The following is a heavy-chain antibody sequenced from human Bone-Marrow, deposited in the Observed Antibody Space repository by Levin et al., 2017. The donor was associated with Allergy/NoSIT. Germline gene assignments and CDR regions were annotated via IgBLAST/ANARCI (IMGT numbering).Heavy chain of an antibody. Sequence: GWSLRLSCATSGFTVSVNYMSWVRQAPGKGLEWVSLLYGGSTTYYADSVKGRFTISRDSSKNTLYLQMNSLRAEDTAVYYCARPHSSAFPWAFDGWGQGTMVTVS. CDR2: LYGGSTT. D-gene: IGHD6-19*01. J-gene: IGHJ3*01. CDR1: GFTVSVNY. CDR3: ARPHSSAFPWAFDG. V-gene: IGHV3-53*01.